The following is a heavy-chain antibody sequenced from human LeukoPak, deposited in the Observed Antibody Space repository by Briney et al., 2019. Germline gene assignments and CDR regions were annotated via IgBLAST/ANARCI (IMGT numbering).Heavy chain of an antibody. CDR2: IYSGGTT. V-gene: IGHV3-53*01. CDR3: ARGFNYGYYLD. CDR1: GFTVSTNY. J-gene: IGHJ4*02. D-gene: IGHD5-18*01. Sequence: GGSLRLSCAASGFTVSTNYMSWVRQAPGSGLEWVSVIYSGGTTYYADSVKGRFTISTDNSKNTLYLQMNSLRAEDTAVYYCARGFNYGYYLDWGQGTLVTVSS.